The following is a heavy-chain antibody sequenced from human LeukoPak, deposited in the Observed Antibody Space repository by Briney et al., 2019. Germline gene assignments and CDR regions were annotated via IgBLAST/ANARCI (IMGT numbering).Heavy chain of an antibody. CDR2: IYHTGST. CDR1: GDSISSRNW. Sequence: SETLSLTCSVSGDSISSRNWWTWVRQTPEKGLEWIGEIYHTGSTNYNPSVESRVTISVDTSKNQFSLKLSSVTAADTAVYYCARTTMVRGTYYMDVWGKGTTVTISS. CDR3: ARTTMVRGTYYMDV. V-gene: IGHV4-4*02. J-gene: IGHJ6*03. D-gene: IGHD3-10*01.